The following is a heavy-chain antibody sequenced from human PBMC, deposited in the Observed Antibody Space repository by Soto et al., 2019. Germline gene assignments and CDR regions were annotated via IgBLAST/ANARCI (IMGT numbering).Heavy chain of an antibody. J-gene: IGHJ5*02. V-gene: IGHV3-21*01. D-gene: IGHD6-13*01. CDR3: TRDASRDSSARGWFDP. Sequence: PGGSLRLSCAASGFTFRSFTMNWVRQAPGKGLEWVATISSNSANIYYTDALRGRFTIARDNAKNSLHLQMTSLRAEDTAVYYCTRDASRDSSARGWFDPWGPGTLVTVSS. CDR1: GFTFRSFT. CDR2: ISSNSANI.